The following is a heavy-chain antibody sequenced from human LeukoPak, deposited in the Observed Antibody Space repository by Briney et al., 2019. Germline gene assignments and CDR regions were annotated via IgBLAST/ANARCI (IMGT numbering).Heavy chain of an antibody. D-gene: IGHD2-8*01. CDR1: GFTFSSYW. CDR2: IKEDGSPNDK. Sequence: TGGSLRLSCAASGFTFSSYWMTWVRQAPGKGLEWVAYIKEDGSPNDKYYVDSVKGRFTISRDDAKYSLFLQMNSLRAEDTAVYYCARVESNGWFVYWGQGTLVTVSS. V-gene: IGHV3-7*01. J-gene: IGHJ5*01. CDR3: ARVESNGWFVY.